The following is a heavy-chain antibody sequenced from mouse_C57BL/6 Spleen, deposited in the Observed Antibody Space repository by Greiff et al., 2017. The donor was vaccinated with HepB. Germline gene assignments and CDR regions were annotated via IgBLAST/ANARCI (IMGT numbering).Heavy chain of an antibody. D-gene: IGHD2-10*02. CDR1: GFTFSSYA. CDR3: TREEYGNYYAMDY. CDR2: ISSGGDYI. V-gene: IGHV5-9-1*02. Sequence: EVMLVESGEGLVKPGGSLKLSCAASGFTFSSYAMSWVRQTPEKRLEWVAYISSGGDYIYYADNVKGRFTISRDNARNTLYLQMSSLKSEDTAMYYCTREEYGNYYAMDYWGQGTSVTVSS. J-gene: IGHJ4*01.